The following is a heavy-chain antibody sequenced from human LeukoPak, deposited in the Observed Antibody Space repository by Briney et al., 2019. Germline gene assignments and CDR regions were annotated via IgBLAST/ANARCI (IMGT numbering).Heavy chain of an antibody. J-gene: IGHJ3*02. Sequence: SETLSLTCTVSDGSISGSSYYWGWIRQPPGKGLEWIANIYYSGITYHNPALKSRVTISIDTSNNQFSLKLSSVTAADTAVYYCARLGRPDGFDIWGKGTMVTVFS. V-gene: IGHV4-39*01. CDR3: ARLGRPDGFDI. CDR1: DGSISGSSYY. CDR2: IYYSGIT.